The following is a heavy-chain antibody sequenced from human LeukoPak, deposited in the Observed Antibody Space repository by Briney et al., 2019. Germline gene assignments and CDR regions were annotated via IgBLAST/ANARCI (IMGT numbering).Heavy chain of an antibody. CDR2: IYYSGST. CDR3: ARDYGSGSYSLVY. V-gene: IGHV4-59*01. CDR1: GGSISNYY. J-gene: IGHJ4*02. D-gene: IGHD3-10*01. Sequence: SETLSLTCTVSGGSISNYYWSWIRQPPGKGLEWIGYIYYSGSTNYNPSLKSRVTISVDTSKNQFSLKLSSVTAADTAVYYCARDYGSGSYSLVYWGQGTLVTVSS.